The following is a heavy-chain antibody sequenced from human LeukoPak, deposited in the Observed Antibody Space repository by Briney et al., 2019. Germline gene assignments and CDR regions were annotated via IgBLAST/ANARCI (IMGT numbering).Heavy chain of an antibody. CDR3: ARDASRFGSSGWPHFDY. Sequence: ASVKVSFKASGYTFTSYGISWVRQAPGQGLEWMGWISAYNGNTNYAQKLQGRVTMTTDTSTSTAYMELRSLRSDDTAVYYCARDASRFGSSGWPHFDYWGQGTLVTVSS. D-gene: IGHD6-19*01. J-gene: IGHJ4*02. CDR2: ISAYNGNT. V-gene: IGHV1-18*01. CDR1: GYTFTSYG.